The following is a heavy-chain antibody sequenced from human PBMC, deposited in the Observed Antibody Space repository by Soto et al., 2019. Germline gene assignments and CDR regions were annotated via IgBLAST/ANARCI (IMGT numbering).Heavy chain of an antibody. D-gene: IGHD3-16*02. CDR1: GYSFTTYA. CDR3: TRSAVRPSGGLIGPFDD. CDR2: INAGNGNT. Sequence: QVQLVQSGAEGKKPGASVKVSCKASGYSFTTYAMHWVRQAPGQRLEWMGWINAGNGNTKYSQKLQGRVTITRDTSASTAYVELSSLRSEDAAVYYCTRSAVRPSGGLIGPFDDWGQGTLVTVSS. J-gene: IGHJ4*02. V-gene: IGHV1-3*01.